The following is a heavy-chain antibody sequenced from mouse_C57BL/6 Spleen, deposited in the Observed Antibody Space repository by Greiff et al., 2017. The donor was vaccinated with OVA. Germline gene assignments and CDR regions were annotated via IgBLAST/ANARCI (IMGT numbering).Heavy chain of an antibody. D-gene: IGHD2-5*01. V-gene: IGHV6-6*01. CDR1: GFTFSDAW. Sequence: EVHLVESGGGLVQPGGSMKLSCAASGFTFSDAWMDWVRQSPEKGLEWVAEIRNKANNHATYYAESVKGRFTISRDDSKSSVYLQMNSLRAEDTGIYYCTRRHNNYVNYAMDYWGQGTSVTVSS. J-gene: IGHJ4*01. CDR2: IRNKANNHAT. CDR3: TRRHNNYVNYAMDY.